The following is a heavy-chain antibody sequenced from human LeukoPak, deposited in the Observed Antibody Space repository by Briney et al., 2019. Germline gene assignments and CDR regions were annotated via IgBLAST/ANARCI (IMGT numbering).Heavy chain of an antibody. CDR2: ISSSGSTI. D-gene: IGHD3-3*01. J-gene: IGHJ6*03. V-gene: IGHV3-11*04. CDR3: ARAPLSYDFWRNYYYYYMDV. CDR1: GFTFSDYY. Sequence: KPGGSLRLSCAASGFTFSDYYMSWIRQAPGKWLEWVSYISSSGSTIYYADSVKGRFTISRDNAKNSLYLQMNSLRAEDTAVYYCARAPLSYDFWRNYYYYYMDVWGKGTTVTVSS.